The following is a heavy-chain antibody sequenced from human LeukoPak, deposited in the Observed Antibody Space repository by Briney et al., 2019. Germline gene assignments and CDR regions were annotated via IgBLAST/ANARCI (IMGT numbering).Heavy chain of an antibody. CDR1: GFTVSSNY. J-gene: IGHJ4*02. D-gene: IGHD1-26*01. CDR2: IYSGGST. Sequence: PGGSLRLSCAASGFTVSSNYMSWVRQAPGKGLEWVSVIYSGGSTYYADSVKGRFTISRDNPKNTLYLQMNSLRAEDTAVYYCARDWDPLSHLRYWGQGTLVTVSS. V-gene: IGHV3-53*01. CDR3: ARDWDPLSHLRY.